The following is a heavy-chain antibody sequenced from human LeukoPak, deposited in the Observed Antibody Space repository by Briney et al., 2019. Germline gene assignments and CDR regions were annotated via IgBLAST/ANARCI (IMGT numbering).Heavy chain of an antibody. D-gene: IGHD4-23*01. CDR3: ARDLLNEGNHLDY. CDR1: GGSISSGDYY. J-gene: IGHJ4*02. CDR2: IYYSGST. V-gene: IGHV4-30-4*01. Sequence: SQTLSLTCTVSGGSISSGDYYWSWIRQPPGKGLEWIGYIYYSGSTYYNPSLKSRVTISVDTSRNQFSLKLSSVTAADTAVYYCARDLLNEGNHLDYWGQGTLVTVSS.